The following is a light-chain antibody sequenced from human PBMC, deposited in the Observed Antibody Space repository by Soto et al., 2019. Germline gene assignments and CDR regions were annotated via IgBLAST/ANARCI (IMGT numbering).Light chain of an antibody. J-gene: IGKJ4*01. CDR1: RGIGST. Sequence: EVVMTQSPATLSVSPGERAALSCRASRGIGSTLAWYQQKPGQTPRLLIYDTSTRATGVPGRFIGSRSGTECTLTITSLQSEDFAIYYCQHYVTWPLAFGGGTRVENK. CDR2: DTS. V-gene: IGKV3-15*01. CDR3: QHYVTWPLA.